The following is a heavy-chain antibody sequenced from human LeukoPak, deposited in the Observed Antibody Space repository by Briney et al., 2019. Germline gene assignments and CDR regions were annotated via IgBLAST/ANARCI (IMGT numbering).Heavy chain of an antibody. CDR3: ARDIAVAGHDAFDI. CDR1: GYTFTGYY. V-gene: IGHV1-2*02. D-gene: IGHD6-19*01. Sequence: ASVKVSCKASGYTFTGYYMHWVRQAPGQGLEWMGWINPNSGGTNYAQKFQGRVTMTRDTSISTAYMELSRLRSNDTAVYYCARDIAVAGHDAFDIRGQGTMVTVSS. CDR2: INPNSGGT. J-gene: IGHJ3*02.